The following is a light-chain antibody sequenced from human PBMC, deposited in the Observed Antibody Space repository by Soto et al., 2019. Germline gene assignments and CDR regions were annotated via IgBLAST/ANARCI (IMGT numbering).Light chain of an antibody. CDR3: QQHGTSPIT. V-gene: IGKV3-20*01. J-gene: IGKJ5*01. CDR1: QSVSSSY. CDR2: GAS. Sequence: ETVLTPSPGTLSFSPGDRATLSCRASQSVSSSYLAWYQQKPGQTPRLLVYGASSRATGIPDRFSGSGSGTDFTLTISRLEPEDFAVYYCQQHGTSPITFGQGTRLEIK.